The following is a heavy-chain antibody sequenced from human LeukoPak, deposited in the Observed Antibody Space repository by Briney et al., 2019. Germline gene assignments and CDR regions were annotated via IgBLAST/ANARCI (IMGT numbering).Heavy chain of an antibody. V-gene: IGHV4-30-2*01. CDR2: IYHSGST. Sequence: SETLSLTCAVSGGSISSGGYSWSWIRQPPGKGLEWIGYIYHSGSTYYNPSLKSRATISVDRSKNQFSLKLSSVTAADTAVYYCARGGVRGASPFGYWGQGTLVTVSS. J-gene: IGHJ4*02. D-gene: IGHD3-10*01. CDR3: ARGGVRGASPFGY. CDR1: GGSISSGGYS.